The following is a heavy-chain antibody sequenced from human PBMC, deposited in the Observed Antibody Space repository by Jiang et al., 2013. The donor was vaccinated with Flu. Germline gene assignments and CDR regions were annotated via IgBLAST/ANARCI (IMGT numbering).Heavy chain of an antibody. CDR1: GGSFSGYY. CDR3: ARRAAAGRYLDY. CDR2: INHSGST. Sequence: LLKPSETLSLTCAVYGGSFSGYYWSWIRQPPGKGLEWIGEINHSGSTNYNPSLKSRVTISVDTSKNQFSLKLSSVTAADTAVYYCARRAAAGRYLDYWGQGTLVTVSS. J-gene: IGHJ4*02. V-gene: IGHV4-34*01. D-gene: IGHD6-13*01.